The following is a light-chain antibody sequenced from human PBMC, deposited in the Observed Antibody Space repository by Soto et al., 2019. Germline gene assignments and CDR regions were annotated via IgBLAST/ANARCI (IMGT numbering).Light chain of an antibody. CDR2: DVS. CDR1: SSDVGGYNY. Sequence: QSALTQPPSASGSPGQSVTISCTGTSSDVGGYNYVSWYQQHPGKAPKLLIHDVSKRPSGVPDRFSGSKSGNAASLTVSGLQAEDEADYYCGSYAGSKGVGFGGGTKLTVL. V-gene: IGLV2-8*01. J-gene: IGLJ2*01. CDR3: GSYAGSKGVG.